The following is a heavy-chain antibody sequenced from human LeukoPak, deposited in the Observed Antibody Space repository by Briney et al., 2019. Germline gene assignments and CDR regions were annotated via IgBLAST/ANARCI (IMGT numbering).Heavy chain of an antibody. CDR1: GFTFDDYA. V-gene: IGHV3-9*01. CDR2: ISWNSGSI. J-gene: IGHJ3*02. D-gene: IGHD1-26*01. CDR3: AKDIGELLPYDAFDI. Sequence: PGRSLRLSCAASGFTFDDYAMHWVRQAPGKGLEWVSGISWNSGSIGYADSVKGRFTISRDNAKNSLYLQMNSLRAEDTALYYCAKDIGELLPYDAFDIWGQGTMVTVSS.